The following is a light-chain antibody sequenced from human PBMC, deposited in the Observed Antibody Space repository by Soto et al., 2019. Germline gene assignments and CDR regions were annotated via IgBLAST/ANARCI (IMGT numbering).Light chain of an antibody. CDR1: SSDVGGYNY. CDR2: EVS. Sequence: SALTQPASVSGSPGQSITISCTGTSSDVGGYNYVSWYQQHPGKAPKLMIYEVSNRPSGVSNRFSGSKSGNTASLTISGLQAEDEAAYYCSSYTSSSTRVFGTGTKVTVL. J-gene: IGLJ1*01. CDR3: SSYTSSSTRV. V-gene: IGLV2-14*01.